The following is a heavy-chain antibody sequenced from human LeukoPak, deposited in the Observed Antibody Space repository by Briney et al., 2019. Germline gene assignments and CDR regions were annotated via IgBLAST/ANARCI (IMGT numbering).Heavy chain of an antibody. D-gene: IGHD2/OR15-2a*01. CDR3: ARRTEYDGMDV. CDR1: GGSISSYF. Sequence: SETLSLTCSVSGGSISSYFWSWIRQPPGEGLEWIGYIYYSGGTNYNPSLKSRVTISVDTSKNQFSLNLSSVTAADTAVYYCARRTEYDGMDVWGQGTTVTVSS. CDR2: IYYSGGT. V-gene: IGHV4-59*01. J-gene: IGHJ6*02.